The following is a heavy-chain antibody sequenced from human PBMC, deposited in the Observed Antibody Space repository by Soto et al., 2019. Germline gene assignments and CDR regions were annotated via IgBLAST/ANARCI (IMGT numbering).Heavy chain of an antibody. CDR2: IYYSGST. J-gene: IGHJ6*02. CDR1: GGSISSGGYY. V-gene: IGHV4-31*03. CDR3: ARDPGIYWLRYREESYYHNGMDL. D-gene: IGHD5-12*01. Sequence: LSLTCTVSGGSISSGGYYWSWIRQHPGKGLEWIGYIYYSGSTYYNPSLKSRVTISVDTSKNQFSLKLSSVTAADTAVYYCARDPGIYWLRYREESYYHNGMDLWGQGTTVTVSS.